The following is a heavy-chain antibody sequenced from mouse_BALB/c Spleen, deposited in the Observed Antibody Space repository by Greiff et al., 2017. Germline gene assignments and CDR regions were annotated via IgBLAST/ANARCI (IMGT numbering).Heavy chain of an antibody. CDR1: GFTFSSYA. J-gene: IGHJ3*01. CDR3: AREGDGNSY. D-gene: IGHD2-1*01. CDR2: ISSGGSYP. V-gene: IGHV5-9-4*01. Sequence: EVHLVESGGGLVKPGGSLKLSCAASGFTFSSYAMSWVRQSPEKRLEWVAEISSGGSYPYYPDTVTGRFTISRDNAKNTLYLEMSSLRSEDTAMYYCAREGDGNSYWGQGTLVTVSA.